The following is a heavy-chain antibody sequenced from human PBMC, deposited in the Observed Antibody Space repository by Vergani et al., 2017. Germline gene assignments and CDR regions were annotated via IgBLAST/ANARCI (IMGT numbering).Heavy chain of an antibody. CDR1: GFTFSSYG. CDR3: ARVSGKGRLVPEYFQH. Sequence: QVQLVESGGGVVQPGRSLRLSCAASGFTFSSYGMHWVRQAPGKGLEWVAVIWYNGSNKYYVDSVKGRFTISRDNAKNSLYLQMNSLRAEDTAVYFGARVSGKGRLVPEYFQHWGQGTLVTVSS. CDR2: IWYNGSNK. J-gene: IGHJ1*01. V-gene: IGHV3-33*01. D-gene: IGHD6-13*01.